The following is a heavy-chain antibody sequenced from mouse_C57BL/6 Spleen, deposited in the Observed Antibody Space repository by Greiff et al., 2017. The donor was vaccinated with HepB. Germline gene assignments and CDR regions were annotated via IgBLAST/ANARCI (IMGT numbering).Heavy chain of an antibody. D-gene: IGHD1-1*01. V-gene: IGHV1-52*01. CDR3: ARGTTVVAGYAMDY. Sequence: VQLQQPGAELVRPGSSVKLSCKASGYTFTSYWMHWVKQRPIQGLEWIGNIDPSDSETHYNQKFKDKATLTVDKSSSTAYMQLSSLTSEDSAVYYCARGTTVVAGYAMDYWGQGTSVTVSS. J-gene: IGHJ4*01. CDR1: GYTFTSYW. CDR2: IDPSDSET.